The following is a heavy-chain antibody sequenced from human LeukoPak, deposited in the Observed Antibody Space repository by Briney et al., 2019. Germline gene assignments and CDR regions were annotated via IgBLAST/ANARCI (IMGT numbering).Heavy chain of an antibody. J-gene: IGHJ4*02. CDR2: IYYSGSP. CDR3: FSTVRGVIAD. Sequence: SETLSLTCTVSGGSISSGGYYWSWIRQHPGKGLEWIGYIYYSGSPYYNPSLKSRVTISVDTSKNQFSLKLSSVTAADTAVHYCFSTVRGVIADWGQGTLVTVSS. D-gene: IGHD3-10*01. V-gene: IGHV4-31*03. CDR1: GGSISSGGYY.